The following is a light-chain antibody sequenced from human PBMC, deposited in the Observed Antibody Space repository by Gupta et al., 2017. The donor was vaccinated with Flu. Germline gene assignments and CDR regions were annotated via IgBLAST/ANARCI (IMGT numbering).Light chain of an antibody. Sequence: SYVLTQPPSVSVAPGRTATITCGGNNLGSKSVHWYQQKPGQAPVLVVYDDTDRPSGIPERFSGSNSGNTATLTISRVEAGDEADYYCQVWDSSSDHPWVFMFGGGTKLTVL. CDR2: DDT. J-gene: IGLJ3*02. V-gene: IGLV3-21*03. CDR1: NLGSKS. CDR3: QVWDSSSDHPWVFM.